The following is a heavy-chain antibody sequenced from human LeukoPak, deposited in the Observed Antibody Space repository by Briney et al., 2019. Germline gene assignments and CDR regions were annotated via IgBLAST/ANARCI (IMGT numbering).Heavy chain of an antibody. D-gene: IGHD5-18*01. V-gene: IGHV3-64D*06. CDR2: ISSNGGST. CDR1: GFTFSSYA. Sequence: GGSLRLCCSASGFTFSSYAMHWVRQAAGKGLEYVSAISSNGGSTYYADSLKGRFTISRDNSKNTLYLQMSSLRAEDTAVYYCVKVGYSYGWGPFDYWGQGTLVTVSS. CDR3: VKVGYSYGWGPFDY. J-gene: IGHJ4*02.